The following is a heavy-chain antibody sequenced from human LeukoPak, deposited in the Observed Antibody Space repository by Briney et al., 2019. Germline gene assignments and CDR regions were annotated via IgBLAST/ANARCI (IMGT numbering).Heavy chain of an antibody. J-gene: IGHJ6*02. Sequence: PGGSLRLSCAASGFTFSSYWSWIRQPPGKGLEWIGEINHSGSTNYNPSLKSRVTISVDTSKNQFSLKLSSVTAADTAVYYCARRGFGYLRFLEPLGMDVWGQGTTVTVSS. D-gene: IGHD3-3*01. V-gene: IGHV4-34*01. CDR1: GFTFSSY. CDR2: INHSGST. CDR3: ARRGFGYLRFLEPLGMDV.